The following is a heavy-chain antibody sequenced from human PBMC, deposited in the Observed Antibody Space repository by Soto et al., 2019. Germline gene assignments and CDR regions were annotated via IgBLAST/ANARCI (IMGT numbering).Heavy chain of an antibody. CDR2: ISSGSGTI. D-gene: IGHD3-3*01. CDR1: GFTFNTYN. V-gene: IGHV3-48*01. J-gene: IGHJ4*02. CDR3: AGGTWSGGVWRTDY. Sequence: EVQLVESGGGLVQPGGSLRLSCAASGFTFNTYNMNWVRQAPGKGLEWVSYISSGSGTIHYADSVKGRFTISRDNAKNSLYLQMDSLRAEDTAVYYCAGGTWSGGVWRTDYWGQGTLVTVSS.